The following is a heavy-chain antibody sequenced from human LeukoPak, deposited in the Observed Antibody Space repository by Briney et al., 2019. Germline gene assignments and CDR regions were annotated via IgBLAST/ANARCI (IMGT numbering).Heavy chain of an antibody. V-gene: IGHV1-69*05. J-gene: IGHJ6*03. CDR1: GGTFSSYA. CDR2: IIPIFGTA. CDR3: AREVREYCSGGSCYSDYYYYYYMDV. D-gene: IGHD2-15*01. Sequence: ASVKVSCKASGGTFSSYAISWVRQAPGQGLEWMGGIIPIFGTANYAQKFQGRVTITTDESTSTAYMELSSLRSEDTAVYYCAREVREYCSGGSCYSDYYYYYYMDVWGKGTTVTVSS.